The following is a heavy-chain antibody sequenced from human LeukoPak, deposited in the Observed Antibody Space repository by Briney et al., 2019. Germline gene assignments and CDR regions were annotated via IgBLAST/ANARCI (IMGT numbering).Heavy chain of an antibody. J-gene: IGHJ4*02. D-gene: IGHD2-15*01. Sequence: SETLSLTCAVYGESFSAYFWNWIRKAPGKPLEYIGEINHRGSSHYIPSLKTRVTLSVDTSKNQFSLKLTSVTAADTAVYFCARGSSFDGYCSAGACDAGYYDSWGQGTPVTVSS. CDR1: GESFSAYF. V-gene: IGHV4-34*01. CDR3: ARGSSFDGYCSAGACDAGYYDS. CDR2: INHRGSS.